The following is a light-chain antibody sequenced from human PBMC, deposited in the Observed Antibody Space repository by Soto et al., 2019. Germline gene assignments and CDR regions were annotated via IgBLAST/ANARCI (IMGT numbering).Light chain of an antibody. V-gene: IGLV1-44*01. CDR2: SNN. J-gene: IGLJ1*01. CDR1: RSSIGSNT. CDR3: AAWDASLNGFYV. Sequence: QSVLTQPPSASGTPGQRVTISCSGSRSSIGSNTVNWYQHLPGTAPKLLIYSNNHRPSGVPDRFSGSKAGPSASLAISGLQSEDEADYYCAAWDASLNGFYVFGTGTKLTVL.